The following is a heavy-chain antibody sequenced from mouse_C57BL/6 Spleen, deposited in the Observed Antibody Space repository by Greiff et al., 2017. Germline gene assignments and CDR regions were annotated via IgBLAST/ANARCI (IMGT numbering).Heavy chain of an antibody. Sequence: EVKLQQSGPELVKPGASVKISCKASGYSFNDYNLNWVKQSNGKSLEWIGVINPNYGTTSYNQKFKGKATLTVDQSSSTAYMQHNSLTSDDSAVYYCKTAQAEAMYYWGQGTSVTFSS. J-gene: IGHJ4*01. CDR1: GYSFNDYN. V-gene: IGHV1-39*01. CDR3: KTAQAEAMYY. CDR2: INPNYGTT. D-gene: IGHD3-2*02.